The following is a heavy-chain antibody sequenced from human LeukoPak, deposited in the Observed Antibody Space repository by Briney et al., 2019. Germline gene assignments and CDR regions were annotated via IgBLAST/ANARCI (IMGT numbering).Heavy chain of an antibody. V-gene: IGHV3-30*18. J-gene: IGHJ4*02. CDR1: GFTFRSYA. Sequence: GRSLRLSCAASGFTFRSYAMHWVRQAPGKGLEWVAVMSSDGTNKYYADSVKGRFTISRDNSENTLYLQMNSLRVEDTAVYYCAKAGAVATIMYDFDYWGQGTLVTVSA. D-gene: IGHD6-19*01. CDR3: AKAGAVATIMYDFDY. CDR2: MSSDGTNK.